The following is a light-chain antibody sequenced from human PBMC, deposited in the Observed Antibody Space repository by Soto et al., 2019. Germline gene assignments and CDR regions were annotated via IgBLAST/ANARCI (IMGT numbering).Light chain of an antibody. CDR1: QTVSSY. J-gene: IGKJ5*01. Sequence: ENVLTQSPGTLSLSPGEKATLSCRASQTVSSYLTWYQQRPGQAPRLLIYGASKRATGIPDTFSGSGSGTDFTLTISRLEPEEFALYYCQQYGTAPITFGQGTRLEIK. V-gene: IGKV3-20*01. CDR3: QQYGTAPIT. CDR2: GAS.